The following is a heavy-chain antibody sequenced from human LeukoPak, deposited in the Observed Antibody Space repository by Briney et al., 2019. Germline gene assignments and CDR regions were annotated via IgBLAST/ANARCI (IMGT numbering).Heavy chain of an antibody. Sequence: SETLSLTCTVSGGSVRSYYWSWIRQPAGKGLEWIGRIYTSGSSNYNPSLKSRLTMSVDTSKTQFSLTLSSVTAAETAVYYCARDGMTTEYYFDYWGQGTLVTVSS. D-gene: IGHD4-11*01. J-gene: IGHJ4*02. V-gene: IGHV4-4*07. CDR3: ARDGMTTEYYFDY. CDR2: IYTSGSS. CDR1: GGSVRSYY.